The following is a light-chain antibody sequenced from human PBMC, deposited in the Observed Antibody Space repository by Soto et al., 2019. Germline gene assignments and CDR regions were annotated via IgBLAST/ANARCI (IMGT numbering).Light chain of an antibody. CDR1: QSVNSN. CDR2: GAS. J-gene: IGKJ1*01. CDR3: QQYNNWPPWT. V-gene: IGKV3-15*01. Sequence: EIVMTQSPGTLSVSPGERATLSCRASQSVNSNLAWYQQKPGQAPRLLIYGASTRATGIPARFSGSESGTEFTLTISSLQSEDFAVYYCQQYNNWPPWTFGQGTKVEIK.